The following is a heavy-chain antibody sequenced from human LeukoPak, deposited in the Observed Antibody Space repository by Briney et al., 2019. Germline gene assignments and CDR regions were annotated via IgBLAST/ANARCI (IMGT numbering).Heavy chain of an antibody. CDR3: AKDRGGEVATGY. J-gene: IGHJ4*02. CDR2: ISGSGGST. CDR1: GFTFSSYA. Sequence: GGSLRLSCAASGFTFSSYAMSWVRQAPGKGLEWVSAISGSGGSTYYADSVKGRFTISRDNSKNTLYLQMNSLRAEDTAIYYCAKDRGGEVATGYWGQGTLVIVSS. V-gene: IGHV3-23*01. D-gene: IGHD4-17*01.